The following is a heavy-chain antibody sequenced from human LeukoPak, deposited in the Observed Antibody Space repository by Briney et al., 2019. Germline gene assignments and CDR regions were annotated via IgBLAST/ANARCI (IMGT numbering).Heavy chain of an antibody. CDR2: ISAYNGNT. V-gene: IGHV1-18*01. J-gene: IGHJ4*02. Sequence: ASVKVSCRASGYTFTSYGISWVRQAPGQGLEWMGWISAYNGNTNYAQKFQGRVTITADKSTSTAYMELSSLRSEDTAVYYCARDLYGSGSPADYWGQGTLVTVSS. D-gene: IGHD3-10*01. CDR3: ARDLYGSGSPADY. CDR1: GYTFTSYG.